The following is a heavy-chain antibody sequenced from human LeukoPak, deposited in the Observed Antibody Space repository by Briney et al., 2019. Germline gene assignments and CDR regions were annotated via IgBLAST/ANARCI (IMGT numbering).Heavy chain of an antibody. CDR2: IYYSGYT. CDR3: ARISNWNDGYFDY. J-gene: IGHJ4*02. CDR1: GGSISSYY. D-gene: IGHD1-1*01. Sequence: SETLSLTCTVSGGSISSYYWSWIRQPPGKGLERIGYIYYSGYTNYNPSLKSRVTISVDTFKNQFSLKLSSVTTADTAVYYCARISNWNDGYFDYWGQGTLVFVSS. V-gene: IGHV4-59*01.